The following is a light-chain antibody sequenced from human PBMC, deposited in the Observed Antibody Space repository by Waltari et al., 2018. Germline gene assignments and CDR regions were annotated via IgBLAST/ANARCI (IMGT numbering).Light chain of an antibody. J-gene: IGLJ2*01. Sequence: QSVLTQTPSVSEAPRPRVTISCSGSRSNIGNNAVNWYHQVPAKAPKLLVFADALLPSGVSDGCSGPKSDTSACLGSSGLRSEDEGVDFGAAWDGSLKGVLFGGGTKLTV. CDR3: AAWDGSLKGVL. CDR2: ADA. CDR1: RSNIGNNA. V-gene: IGLV1-36*01.